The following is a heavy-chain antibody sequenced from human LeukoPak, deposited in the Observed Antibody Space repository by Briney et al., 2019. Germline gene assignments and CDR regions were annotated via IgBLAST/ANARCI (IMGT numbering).Heavy chain of an antibody. D-gene: IGHD3-10*01. CDR2: IKQDGNEK. CDR1: GFTSSNYW. CDR3: ARDGPTGVPFDY. Sequence: GGTLRLSRTPSGFTSSNYWMRWVCQAPGKGLEWVANIKQDGNEKFYVDSVEGRFPIYRDNAKNSLYLQMNSLRAEDTAVYYCARDGPTGVPFDYWGQGALVTVSS. J-gene: IGHJ4*02. V-gene: IGHV3-7*03.